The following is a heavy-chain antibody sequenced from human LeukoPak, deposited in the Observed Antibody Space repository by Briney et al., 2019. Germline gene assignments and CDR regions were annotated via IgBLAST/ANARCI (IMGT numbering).Heavy chain of an antibody. D-gene: IGHD5-24*01. Sequence: GGSLRLSCAASVCTFCSYCMHWVRQAPCKGLEWVAVISYDGSNKYYADSVKGRFTISRDNSKNTLYLQMNSLRAEDTAVYYCAKDPKPLRDGYNLRAEYFQHWGQGTLVTVSS. CDR1: VCTFCSYC. V-gene: IGHV3-30*18. J-gene: IGHJ1*01. CDR3: AKDPKPLRDGYNLRAEYFQH. CDR2: ISYDGSNK.